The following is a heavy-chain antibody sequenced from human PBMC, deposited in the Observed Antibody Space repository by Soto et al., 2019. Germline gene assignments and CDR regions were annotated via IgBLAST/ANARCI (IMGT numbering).Heavy chain of an antibody. CDR3: TRDGDGRMTTNPYYYYGMDV. J-gene: IGHJ6*02. CDR1: GGSISSGGYY. V-gene: IGHV4-61*08. Sequence: LSLTCTVSGGSISSGGYYWSWIRQHPEKGLEWIGNVYYSGGAKYNPSVKRRVSISVDTSKNQFSLNLSSVTAADTAVYYRTRDGDGRMTTNPYYYYGMDVWGPGITVTVSS. D-gene: IGHD2-21*02. CDR2: VYYSGGA.